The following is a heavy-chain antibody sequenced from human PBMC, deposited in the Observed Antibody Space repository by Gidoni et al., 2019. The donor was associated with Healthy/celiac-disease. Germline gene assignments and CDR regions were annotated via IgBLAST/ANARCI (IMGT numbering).Heavy chain of an antibody. CDR2: IGTAGDT. CDR1: GFTFSSYD. J-gene: IGHJ3*02. Sequence: EVQLVESGGGLVQTGGSLRLSCAASGFTFSSYDMHWVRQATGKGLEWVSAIGTAGDTYYPGSVKGRFTISRENAKNSLYLQMNSLRAGDTAVYYCARGAVAASFGAFDIWGQGTMVTVSS. D-gene: IGHD6-19*01. CDR3: ARGAVAASFGAFDI. V-gene: IGHV3-13*01.